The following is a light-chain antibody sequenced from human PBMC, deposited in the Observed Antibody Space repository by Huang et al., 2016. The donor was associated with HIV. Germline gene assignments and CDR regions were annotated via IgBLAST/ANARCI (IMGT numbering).Light chain of an antibody. Sequence: EIVMTQSPATLSVSPGESDTLSCRASQSVSSNLAWYQQNPGQAPRLRIYGASTRATGNPARFSGSGSGKEFTLTISSRQSEDFAVYDCQQYNNWPKVFTFGPGTKVDIK. V-gene: IGKV3-15*01. CDR3: QQYNNWPKVFT. J-gene: IGKJ3*01. CDR1: QSVSSN. CDR2: GAS.